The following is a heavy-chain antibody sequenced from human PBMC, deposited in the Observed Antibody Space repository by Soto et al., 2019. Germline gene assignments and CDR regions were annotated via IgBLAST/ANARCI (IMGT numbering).Heavy chain of an antibody. J-gene: IGHJ4*02. CDR3: ARGEDSSGWYIYRRSLGLDY. D-gene: IGHD6-19*01. V-gene: IGHV1-3*01. Sequence: KFQGRVTITRDTSASTAYMELSSLRSEDTAVYYCARGEDSSGWYIYRRSLGLDYWGQGTLVTVSS.